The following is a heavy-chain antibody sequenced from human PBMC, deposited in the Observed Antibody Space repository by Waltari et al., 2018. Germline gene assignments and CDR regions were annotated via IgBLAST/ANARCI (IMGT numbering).Heavy chain of an antibody. D-gene: IGHD2-15*01. Sequence: EVQLVESGGGLVQPGGSLRLSCAASGFTFSSYAMSWVRQAPGKGLEWVSAISGSGGITYYADAVKGRFTISRDNSKNTLYLQMNSLRAEDTAVYYCAKDRDNCSGGSCYWGYFDYWGQGTLVTVSS. V-gene: IGHV3-23*04. CDR3: AKDRDNCSGGSCYWGYFDY. J-gene: IGHJ4*02. CDR2: ISGSGGIT. CDR1: GFTFSSYA.